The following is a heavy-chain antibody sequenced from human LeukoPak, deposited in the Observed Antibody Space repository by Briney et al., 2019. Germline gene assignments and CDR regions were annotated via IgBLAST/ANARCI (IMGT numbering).Heavy chain of an antibody. D-gene: IGHD1-26*01. CDR2: IKEDGSEK. CDR3: ARARATGEFDC. V-gene: IGHV3-7*01. Sequence: GGSLRLSCAVSGFTLSSYWMSWVRQSPEKGLEWVANIKEDGSEKYYVDPVKGRFTISRDNAKNSLYLQMNSLRAEYTAVYFCARARATGEFDCWGQGTLVTVSS. J-gene: IGHJ4*02. CDR1: GFTLSSYW.